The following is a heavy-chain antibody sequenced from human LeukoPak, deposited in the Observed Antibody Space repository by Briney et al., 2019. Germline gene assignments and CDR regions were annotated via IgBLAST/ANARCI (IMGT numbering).Heavy chain of an antibody. J-gene: IGHJ3*02. Sequence: SETLSLTCTVSGGSISNYYWSWFRQSPGKGLEWIAYIYYSGSTNYNSSPKSRVTVFVDTSKNHFSLNLTSVTAADTAVYYRARHRYSFGYFSAPFDIWGQGTMVTVSS. D-gene: IGHD5-18*01. CDR3: ARHRYSFGYFSAPFDI. CDR1: GGSISNYY. CDR2: IYYSGST. V-gene: IGHV4-59*08.